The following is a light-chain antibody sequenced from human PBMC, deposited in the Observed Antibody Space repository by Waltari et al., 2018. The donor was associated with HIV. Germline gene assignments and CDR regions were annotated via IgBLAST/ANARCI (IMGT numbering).Light chain of an antibody. CDR1: QGVGNN. J-gene: IGKJ4*01. V-gene: IGKV3-15*01. Sequence: EIVMTQSPVTLSASLGERVTLSCRASQGVGNNLAWYQQRPGQAPGVLTYRVSTRAAGVPARFSGSGSGTDFTLTISSLQSEDYAVYFCQQYEKWPPLTFGGGTKV. CDR3: QQYEKWPPLT. CDR2: RVS.